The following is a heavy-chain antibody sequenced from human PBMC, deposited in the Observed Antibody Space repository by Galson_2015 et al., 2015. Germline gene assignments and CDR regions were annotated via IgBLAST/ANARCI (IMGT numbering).Heavy chain of an antibody. V-gene: IGHV3-64D*08. CDR2: ISSNGGST. Sequence: SLRLSCAASGFTFSSYAMHWVRQAPGKGLEYVSAISSNGGSTYYADSVKGRFTISRDNSKNTLYLQMSSLRAEDTAVYYCVKVVWGDSPYYYDSSGYYPPDYWGQGTLVTVSS. D-gene: IGHD3-22*01. CDR3: VKVVWGDSPYYYDSSGYYPPDY. CDR1: GFTFSSYA. J-gene: IGHJ4*02.